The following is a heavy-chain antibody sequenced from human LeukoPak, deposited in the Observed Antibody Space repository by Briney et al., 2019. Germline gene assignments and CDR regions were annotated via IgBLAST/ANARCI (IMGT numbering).Heavy chain of an antibody. CDR1: GFTFRTYS. CDR3: ARDGKAYGPDWFDS. CDR2: ISASGSTI. D-gene: IGHD4-17*01. J-gene: IGHJ5*01. V-gene: IGHV3-48*01. Sequence: PGGSLRLSCAASGFTFRTYSMNWVRQAPGKGLEWVSYISASGSTIHYQDSVQGRFTISRDNVKSSLYLQMNSLRAEDTAVYYCARDGKAYGPDWFDSWGQGTLVTVSS.